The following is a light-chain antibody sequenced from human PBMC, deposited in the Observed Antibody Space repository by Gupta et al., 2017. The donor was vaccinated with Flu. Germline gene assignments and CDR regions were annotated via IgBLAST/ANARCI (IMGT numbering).Light chain of an antibody. CDR2: DDS. J-gene: IGLJ2*01. CDR3: QVWDSSSDHVV. V-gene: IGLV3-21*02. Sequence: FALTQPPSVSVAPGQTASITCGGNNIGSKSVDCYQQKHGRAPVLVVYDDSGRHSGSPSRFSGSNSGNTATLTTSRGEAGDEAADYCQVWDSSSDHVVFGGGTTLTVL. CDR1: NIGSKS.